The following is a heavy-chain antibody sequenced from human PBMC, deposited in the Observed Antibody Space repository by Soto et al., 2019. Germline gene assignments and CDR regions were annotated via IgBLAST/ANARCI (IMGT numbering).Heavy chain of an antibody. CDR1: GFTFSSYW. CDR3: VSTSLVVAAATREDY. V-gene: IGHV3-74*01. D-gene: IGHD2-15*01. J-gene: IGHJ4*02. Sequence: EVQLVESGGGLVQPGGSLRLSCAASGFTFSSYWMHWVRQAPGKGLVWVSRINSDGSSTSYADSVKGRFTISRDNAKNTLYMQMNSLSAEDTAVYYCVSTSLVVAAATREDYWGQGTLVTVSS. CDR2: INSDGSST.